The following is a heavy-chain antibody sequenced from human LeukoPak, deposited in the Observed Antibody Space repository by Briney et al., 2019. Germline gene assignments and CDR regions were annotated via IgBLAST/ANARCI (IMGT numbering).Heavy chain of an antibody. CDR1: GFIISSYA. Sequence: GGSLRLSCAASGFIISSYAMSWVRQAPGKGLEWVSTITGSGGYTYYADSVKGRFTISRDNAKNSLYLQMNSLRAEDTAVYYCARELVAVAGRSYYFDYWGQGTLVTVSS. J-gene: IGHJ4*02. V-gene: IGHV3-23*01. D-gene: IGHD6-19*01. CDR2: ITGSGGYT. CDR3: ARELVAVAGRSYYFDY.